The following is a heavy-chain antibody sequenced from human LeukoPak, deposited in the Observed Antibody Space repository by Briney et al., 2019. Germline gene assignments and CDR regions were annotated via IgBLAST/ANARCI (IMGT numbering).Heavy chain of an antibody. Sequence: PGGSLRLSCAASGFTFSDYYVSWVRQAPGKGLEWVANIKQDGSEKYYVDSVKGRFTISRDNAKNSLYLQMNSLRAEDTAVYYCAREKLDGYNSDAFDIWGQGTMVTVSS. CDR2: IKQDGSEK. CDR1: GFTFSDYY. CDR3: AREKLDGYNSDAFDI. V-gene: IGHV3-7*01. D-gene: IGHD5-24*01. J-gene: IGHJ3*02.